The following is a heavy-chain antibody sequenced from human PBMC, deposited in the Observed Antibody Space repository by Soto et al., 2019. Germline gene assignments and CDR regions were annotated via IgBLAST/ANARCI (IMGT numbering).Heavy chain of an antibody. CDR2: TYYRSKWYN. D-gene: IGHD3-3*01. J-gene: IGHJ4*02. CDR1: GDSVSSNSAA. V-gene: IGHV6-1*01. CDR3: ASPRGFWSGYPTYYFDY. Sequence: SQTLSLTCAISGDSVSSNSAAWNWIRQSPSRGLEWLGRTYYRSKWYNDYAVSVKSRITINPDTSKNQFSLQLNSVTPEDTAVYYCASPRGFWSGYPTYYFDYWGQGTLVTVSS.